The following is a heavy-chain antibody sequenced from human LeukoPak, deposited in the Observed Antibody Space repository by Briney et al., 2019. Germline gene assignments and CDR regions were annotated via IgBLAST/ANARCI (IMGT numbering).Heavy chain of an antibody. CDR1: GFIFSDYG. Sequence: PGKSLRLSCAASGFIFSDYGMHWVRQAPGHGLGGVAVIWSDSSNQYYAESVRGRFAISRDDSTSMVYLQMNSLRAEDTAVYFCAKDIQRGFDYTNSLDYWGQGTLVTVSS. V-gene: IGHV3-33*06. J-gene: IGHJ4*02. CDR3: AKDIQRGFDYTNSLDY. CDR2: IWSDSSNQ. D-gene: IGHD4-11*01.